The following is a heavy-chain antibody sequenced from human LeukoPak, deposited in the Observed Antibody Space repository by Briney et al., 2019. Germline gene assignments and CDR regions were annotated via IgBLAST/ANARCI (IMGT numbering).Heavy chain of an antibody. CDR2: IWYDGSNK. Sequence: GRSLRLSCAVSGVTFSSYGMHWVRQAPGNGLEWVAVIWYDGSNKYYAVSGKGRFTISRDNSKNTLYLQMNSLRAEDTAVYYCARDYYDSSGYYTNWGQGTLVTVSS. J-gene: IGHJ4*02. D-gene: IGHD3-22*01. CDR1: GVTFSSYG. V-gene: IGHV3-33*01. CDR3: ARDYYDSSGYYTN.